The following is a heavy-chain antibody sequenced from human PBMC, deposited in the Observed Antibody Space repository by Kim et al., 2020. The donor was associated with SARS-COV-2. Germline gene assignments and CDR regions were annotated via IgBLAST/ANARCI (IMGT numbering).Heavy chain of an antibody. Sequence: ASVKVSCKASGYTFTSYGISWVRQAPGQGLEWMGWISAYNGNTNYAQKLQGRVTMTTDTSTSTAYMELRSLRSDDTAVYYCARDNDMRRIYDYIWGSYRHYDYWGQGTLVTVSS. CDR1: GYTFTSYG. V-gene: IGHV1-18*01. D-gene: IGHD3-16*02. J-gene: IGHJ4*02. CDR2: ISAYNGNT. CDR3: ARDNDMRRIYDYIWGSYRHYDY.